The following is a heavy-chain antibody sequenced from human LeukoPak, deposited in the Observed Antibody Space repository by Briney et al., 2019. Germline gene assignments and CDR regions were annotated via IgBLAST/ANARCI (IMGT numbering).Heavy chain of an antibody. CDR1: GGSISSYY. V-gene: IGHV4-59*01. D-gene: IGHD3-10*01. J-gene: IGHJ4*02. Sequence: PSETLSLTCTVSGGSISSYYWSWIRQPPGKGLEWIGYIYYSGNTNYNPSLKSRVTMSVDTSKNQFSLKLSSVTAADTAVYYCATDNSYGSGSYYTWGQGTLVTVSS. CDR3: ATDNSYGSGSYYT. CDR2: IYYSGNT.